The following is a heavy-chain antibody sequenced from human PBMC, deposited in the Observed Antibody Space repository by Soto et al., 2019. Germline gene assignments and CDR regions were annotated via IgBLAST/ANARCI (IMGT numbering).Heavy chain of an antibody. D-gene: IGHD3-3*01. V-gene: IGHV1-3*01. CDR2: INAGNGNT. CDR3: ARSDFWSGYCDY. J-gene: IGHJ4*02. Sequence: ASVKVSCKASGYTFTSYAMHWVRQAPGQRLEWMGWINAGNGNTKYSQKFQGRVTITRDTSASTAYMELSSLRSEDTAVYYCARSDFWSGYCDYWGQGTLVTVSS. CDR1: GYTFTSYA.